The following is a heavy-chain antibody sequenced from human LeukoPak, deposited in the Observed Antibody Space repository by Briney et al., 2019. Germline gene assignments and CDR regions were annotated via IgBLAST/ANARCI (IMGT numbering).Heavy chain of an antibody. V-gene: IGHV3-74*01. CDR3: ARGNDYGDYEGDAFDI. CDR2: INSDGSST. Sequence: GGSLRLSCAASGFTFSSYWMHWVRQAPGKGLVWVSRINSDGSSTSYADSVKGRFTISRDNAKNTLYLQMNSLRAEDTAVYYCARGNDYGDYEGDAFDIWGQGTMVTASS. D-gene: IGHD4-17*01. CDR1: GFTFSSYW. J-gene: IGHJ3*02.